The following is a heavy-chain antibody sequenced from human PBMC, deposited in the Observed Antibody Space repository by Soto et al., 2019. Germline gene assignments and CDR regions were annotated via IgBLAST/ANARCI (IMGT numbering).Heavy chain of an antibody. V-gene: IGHV1-69*01. CDR1: GGTFSRHA. Sequence: QVQLVQSGAEVRKPGSSVKVSCKASGGTFSRHAISWVRQAPGQGLEWMGGIIPIFGTANHAQKFQGRVTIIADESTSTVYMELSSLRSEDTAMYYCARLVVTAQGGFDPWGQGTLVTVSS. CDR2: IIPIFGTA. D-gene: IGHD2-21*02. J-gene: IGHJ5*02. CDR3: ARLVVTAQGGFDP.